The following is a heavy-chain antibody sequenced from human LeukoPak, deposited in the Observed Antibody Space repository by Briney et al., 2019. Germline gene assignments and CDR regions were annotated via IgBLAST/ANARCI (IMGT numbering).Heavy chain of an antibody. CDR2: IHSGGST. D-gene: IGHD2-2*01. CDR3: ARRQHCTSTSCLDY. Sequence: GGSLRLSCAASGFTVGSDYMSWVRQAPGKGLEWVSIIHSGGSTYYTDSVKGRFTTSRDNSKNTLNLQVNSLRAEDTAVYYCARRQHCTSTSCLDYWGQGTLVTVSS. CDR1: GFTVGSDY. V-gene: IGHV3-66*04. J-gene: IGHJ4*02.